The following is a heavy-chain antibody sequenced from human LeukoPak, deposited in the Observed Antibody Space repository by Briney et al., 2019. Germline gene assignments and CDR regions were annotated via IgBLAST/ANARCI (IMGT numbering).Heavy chain of an antibody. CDR2: INHSGST. J-gene: IGHJ6*03. CDR3: AREGHEEDIVVVPAELYYYYYYMDV. Sequence: SETLSLTCAVYGGSFSGYYWSWIRQPPGKGLEWIGEINHSGSTNYNPSPKSRVTISVDTSKNQFSLKLSSVTAADTAVYYCAREGHEEDIVVVPAELYYYYYYMDVWGKGTTVTVSS. V-gene: IGHV4-34*01. D-gene: IGHD2-2*01. CDR1: GGSFSGYY.